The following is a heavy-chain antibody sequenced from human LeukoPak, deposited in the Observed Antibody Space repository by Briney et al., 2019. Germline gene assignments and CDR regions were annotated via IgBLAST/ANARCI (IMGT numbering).Heavy chain of an antibody. CDR3: ARGHYYDNSGYYVPLDF. D-gene: IGHD3-22*01. J-gene: IGHJ4*02. V-gene: IGHV1-18*01. Sequence: RASVKVSCKASAYSFTSYAISWVRQAPGQGLEWMGWISAYNGSTNYAQKFQGRVTMTTDTSTSTAYMELRSLRSDDTAVFYCARGHYYDNSGYYVPLDFWGQGTLVTVSS. CDR1: AYSFTSYA. CDR2: ISAYNGST.